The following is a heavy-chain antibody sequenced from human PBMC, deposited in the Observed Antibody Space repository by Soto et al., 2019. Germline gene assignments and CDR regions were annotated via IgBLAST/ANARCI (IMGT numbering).Heavy chain of an antibody. CDR2: INGDGDRT. J-gene: IGHJ4*02. Sequence: EVQLVESGGGLVQPGGSLTLSCAASGFTFSTYWMQWVRQPPGKGLVWVSFINGDGDRTTYADSVKGRFTMSRDNAKNTLYLHMNSLRAEDTAVYYCARGLYTSGWLPFDSWGQGTLVTVSS. CDR3: ARGLYTSGWLPFDS. D-gene: IGHD6-19*01. V-gene: IGHV3-74*01. CDR1: GFTFSTYW.